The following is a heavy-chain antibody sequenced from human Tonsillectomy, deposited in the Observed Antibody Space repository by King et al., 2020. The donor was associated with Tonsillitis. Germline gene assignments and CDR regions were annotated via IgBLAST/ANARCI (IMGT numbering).Heavy chain of an antibody. V-gene: IGHV3-30*04. J-gene: IGHJ4*02. CDR3: ARDLDYYVSSGYFYY. CDR1: GFTFSSYA. Sequence: VQLVESGGGVVQPGRSLRLSCAASGFTFSSYAMHWVRQAPGKGLEWVAVISYDGSDKYHADSVKGRFTISRDNSKNTLYLQMNSLRAEDTALYYCARDLDYYVSSGYFYYWGQGTLVTVSS. CDR2: ISYDGSDK. D-gene: IGHD3-22*01.